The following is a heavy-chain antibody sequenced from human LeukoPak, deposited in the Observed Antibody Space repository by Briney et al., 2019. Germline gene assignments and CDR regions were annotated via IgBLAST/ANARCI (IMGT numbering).Heavy chain of an antibody. CDR2: IYYSGST. J-gene: IGHJ4*02. Sequence: PSQTLSLTCAVSGGSISSGGYSWSWIRQPPGKGLEWIGYIYYSGSTNYNPSLKSRVTISVDTSKNQFSLKLSSVTAADTAVYYCARHTHYDFWSGYYLFDYWGQGTLVTVSS. V-gene: IGHV4-30-4*07. CDR3: ARHTHYDFWSGYYLFDY. D-gene: IGHD3-3*01. CDR1: GGSISSGGYS.